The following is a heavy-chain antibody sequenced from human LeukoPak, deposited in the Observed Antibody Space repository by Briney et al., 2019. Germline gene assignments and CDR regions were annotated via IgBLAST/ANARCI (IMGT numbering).Heavy chain of an antibody. V-gene: IGHV1-2*06. CDR3: ARRYLGSGSLPGL. D-gene: IGHD3-10*01. CDR1: GYTFTSYD. Sequence: ASVKVSCKASGYTFTSYDINWVRQATGQGLEWMGRINPNSGGTNYAQKFQGRVTMTRDTSISTAYMELSRLRSDDTAVYYCARRYLGSGSLPGLWGQGTLVTVSS. J-gene: IGHJ4*02. CDR2: INPNSGGT.